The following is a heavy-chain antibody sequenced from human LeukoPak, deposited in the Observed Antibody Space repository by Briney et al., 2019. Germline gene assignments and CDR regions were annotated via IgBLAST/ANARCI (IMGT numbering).Heavy chain of an antibody. Sequence: SETLSLTCSVSSDSIITSSYYWGWIRQPPGKGMEWIGSIYYSGSTYYNPSLKSRVTISVDTSKNQFSLKLSSVTAADTAVYYCARDVGLGNFDYWGQGTLVTVSS. CDR1: SDSIITSSYY. CDR2: IYYSGST. D-gene: IGHD5/OR15-5a*01. J-gene: IGHJ4*02. V-gene: IGHV4-39*07. CDR3: ARDVGLGNFDY.